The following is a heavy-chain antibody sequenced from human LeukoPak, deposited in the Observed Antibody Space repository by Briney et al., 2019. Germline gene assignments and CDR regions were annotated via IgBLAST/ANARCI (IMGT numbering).Heavy chain of an antibody. D-gene: IGHD7-27*01. CDR2: IIPIFGTA. CDR3: AGLLTGDPFDI. CDR1: GYTFTSYG. V-gene: IGHV1-69*05. J-gene: IGHJ3*02. Sequence: ASVKVSCKASGYTFTSYGISWVRQAPGQGLEWMGGIIPIFGTANYAQKFQGRVTITTDESTSTAYMELSSLRSEDTAVYYCAGLLTGDPFDIWGQGTMVTVSS.